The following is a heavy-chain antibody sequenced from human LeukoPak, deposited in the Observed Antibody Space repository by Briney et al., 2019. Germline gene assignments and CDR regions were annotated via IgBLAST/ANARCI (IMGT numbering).Heavy chain of an antibody. V-gene: IGHV6-1*01. CDR3: AREEYFYDSSTYYPSFDY. J-gene: IGHJ4*02. CDR2: TYYRSKWYD. CDR1: GDSVSSNSAA. Sequence: SQTLSLTCAISGDSVSSNSAAWNWIRQSPSRGLEWLGRTYYRSKWYDDYAVSVKSRITINPDTSKNQFSLQLNSVTPEDTAVYYCAREEYFYDSSTYYPSFDYWGQGTLVTVSS. D-gene: IGHD3-22*01.